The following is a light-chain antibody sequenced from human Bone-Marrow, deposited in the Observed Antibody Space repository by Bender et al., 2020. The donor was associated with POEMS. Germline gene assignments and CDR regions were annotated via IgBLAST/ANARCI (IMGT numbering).Light chain of an antibody. V-gene: IGLV2-11*01. J-gene: IGLJ1*01. Sequence: QSTLTQPRSVSGSPGQSVTISCTGTSSDIGTYNYVSWYQQHPGKAPKLMIYDVTKRPSGVSNRFSGSKSGNSASLTISGLQAEDEADYYCCSYAGSNTYVFGTGTKVTVV. CDR1: SSDIGTYNY. CDR3: CSYAGSNTYV. CDR2: DVT.